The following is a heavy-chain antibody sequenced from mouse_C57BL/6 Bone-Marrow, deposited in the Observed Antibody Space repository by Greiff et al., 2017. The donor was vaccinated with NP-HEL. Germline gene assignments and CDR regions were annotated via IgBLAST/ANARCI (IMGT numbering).Heavy chain of an antibody. CDR2: IHPNSGST. J-gene: IGHJ3*01. Sequence: QVQLQQSGAELVKPGASVKLSCKASGYTFTSYWMHWVKQRPGQGLEWIGMIHPNSGSTNYNEKFKSKATLTVDKSSSTAYMQLSSLTSEDSAVYYCARLGYYYFWFAYWGQGTLVTVSA. D-gene: IGHD2-3*01. CDR1: GYTFTSYW. V-gene: IGHV1-64*01. CDR3: ARLGYYYFWFAY.